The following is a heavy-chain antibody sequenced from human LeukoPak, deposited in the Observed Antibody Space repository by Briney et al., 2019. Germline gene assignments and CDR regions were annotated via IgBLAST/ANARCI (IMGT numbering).Heavy chain of an antibody. J-gene: IGHJ4*02. CDR1: GFTFSSYW. CDR3: ARAGSHWHYVY. D-gene: IGHD3-10*01. V-gene: IGHV3-7*03. CDR2: INHNGNVN. Sequence: SGGSLRLSCAASGFTFSSYWMNWARQAPGKGLEWVASINHNGNVNYYVDSVKGRFTISRDNAKNSLYLQMSNLRAEDTAVYFCARAGSHWHYVYWGQGTVVTVSS.